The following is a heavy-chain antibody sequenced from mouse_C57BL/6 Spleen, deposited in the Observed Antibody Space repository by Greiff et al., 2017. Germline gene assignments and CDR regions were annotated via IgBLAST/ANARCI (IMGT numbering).Heavy chain of an antibody. J-gene: IGHJ3*01. CDR3: ARTYGTSWFAY. V-gene: IGHV5-17*01. CDR2: ISSGSSTI. Sequence: EVQVVESGGGLVKPGGSLKLSCAASGFTFSDYGMHWVRQAPEKGLEWVAYISSGSSTIYYADTVKGRFTISRDNAKNTLFLQMTRLRSEDTAMYYCARTYGTSWFAYWGQGTLVTVSA. CDR1: GFTFSDYG. D-gene: IGHD1-1*01.